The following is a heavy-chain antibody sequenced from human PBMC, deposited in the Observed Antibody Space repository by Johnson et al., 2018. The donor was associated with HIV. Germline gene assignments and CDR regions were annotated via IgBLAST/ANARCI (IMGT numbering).Heavy chain of an antibody. CDR1: GLSFSNFG. CDR2: IKRKADGGAT. Sequence: VQLVESGGGVVQPGKSLTLSCVASGLSFSNFGIHWVRQAPGTGLEWVGRIKRKADGGATDYDAAVKGRFNISRDDSKNTLYLQMNSRKTEDTAVYYCTPEYNWNDKGGAVDIWGQGTMVTVSS. CDR3: TPEYNWNDKGGAVDI. D-gene: IGHD1-1*01. J-gene: IGHJ3*02. V-gene: IGHV3-15*01.